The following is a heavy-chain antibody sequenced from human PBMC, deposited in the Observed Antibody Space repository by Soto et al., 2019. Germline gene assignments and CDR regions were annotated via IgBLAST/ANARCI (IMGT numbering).Heavy chain of an antibody. CDR1: GYTFTSYG. CDR2: ISAYNGNT. V-gene: IGHV1-18*01. Sequence: ASVKVSCKASGYTFTSYGISWVRQAPGQGLEWMGWISAYNGNTNYAQKLQGRVTMTTDTSTSTAYMELRSLRSDDTAVYYCARPYSSSQVPPYYFDYWGQGTLVTVSS. CDR3: ARPYSSSQVPPYYFDY. J-gene: IGHJ4*02. D-gene: IGHD6-13*01.